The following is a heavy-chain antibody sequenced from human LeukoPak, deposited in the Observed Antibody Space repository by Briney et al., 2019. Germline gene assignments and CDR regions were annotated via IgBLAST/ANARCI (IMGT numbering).Heavy chain of an antibody. V-gene: IGHV1-2*02. CDR3: ARRCSGGSCSDDY. CDR1: GYTCTGYY. D-gene: IGHD2-15*01. Sequence: ASVKVSCKASGYTCTGYYMHWVRQAPGQGLEWMGWINPNSGGTNYAQKFQGRVTMTRDTSISTAYMELSRLRTDDTAVYYCARRCSGGSCSDDYWGQGTLVTVSS. CDR2: INPNSGGT. J-gene: IGHJ4*02.